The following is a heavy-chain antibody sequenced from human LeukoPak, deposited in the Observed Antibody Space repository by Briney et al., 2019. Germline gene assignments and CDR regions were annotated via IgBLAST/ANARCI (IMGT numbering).Heavy chain of an antibody. J-gene: IGHJ4*02. Sequence: SGGSLRLSCAASEFTISDHYMDWVRQAQGKGLEWIGRTSNKADSYTTYYAASVRGRFSISRDDSKNLLYLQMNSLKAEDTAVYYCTRHYFSDWGQGTLVTVSS. D-gene: IGHD2-15*01. CDR3: TRHYFSD. V-gene: IGHV3-72*01. CDR2: TSNKADSYTT. CDR1: EFTISDHY.